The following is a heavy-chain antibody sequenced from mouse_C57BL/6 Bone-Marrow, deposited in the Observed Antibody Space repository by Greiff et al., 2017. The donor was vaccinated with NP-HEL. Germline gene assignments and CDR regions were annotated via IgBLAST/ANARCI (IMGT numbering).Heavy chain of an antibody. J-gene: IGHJ4*01. V-gene: IGHV5-17*01. CDR3: AKITTVVPYAMDY. CDR2: ISSGSSTI. D-gene: IGHD1-1*01. CDR1: GFTFSDYG. Sequence: EVKLVESGGGLVKPGGSLKLSCAASGFTFSDYGMHWVRQAPEKGLEWVAYISSGSSTIYYADTVKGRFTISRDNAKTTLFLQMTSLRSEDTAMYYCAKITTVVPYAMDYWGQGTSVTVSS.